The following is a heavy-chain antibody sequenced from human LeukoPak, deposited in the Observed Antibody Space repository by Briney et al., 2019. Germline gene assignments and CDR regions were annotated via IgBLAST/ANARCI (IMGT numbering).Heavy chain of an antibody. CDR3: ASSRRVPGVSIGYFDS. CDR1: GGSFSGYL. V-gene: IGHV4-39*01. Sequence: SETLSLTCVVSGGSFSGYLWGWIRQPPGKGLEWIGGMYYSGNTYYNSPLKSRVTISVDTSKNQFSLKLSSVTAADTAVYYCASSRRVPGVSIGYFDSWGQGPLVTVSS. CDR2: MYYSGNT. D-gene: IGHD3-10*01. J-gene: IGHJ4*02.